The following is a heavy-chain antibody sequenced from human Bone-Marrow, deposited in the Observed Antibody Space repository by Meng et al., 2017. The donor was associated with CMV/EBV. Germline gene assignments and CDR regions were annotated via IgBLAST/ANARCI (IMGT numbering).Heavy chain of an antibody. V-gene: IGHV3-73*01. Sequence: GGSLRLSCAASGFTFSGSAMHWVRQASGKGLEWVGRIRSKDNSYATAYAASVKGRFTISRDDSKNTAYLQMNSLKTEDTAVYYCTRIGWYAIYGWDQGTLVTVSS. J-gene: IGHJ1*01. D-gene: IGHD6-19*01. CDR3: TRIGWYAIYG. CDR2: IRSKDNSYAT. CDR1: GFTFSGSA.